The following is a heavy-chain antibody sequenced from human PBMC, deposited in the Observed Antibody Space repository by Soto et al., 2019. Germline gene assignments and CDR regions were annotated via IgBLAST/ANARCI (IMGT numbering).Heavy chain of an antibody. CDR3: AMVDVYVTPSPQDV. CDR2: INTYKGNT. CDR1: GYTFTRYG. V-gene: IGHV1-18*01. J-gene: IGHJ6*02. Sequence: QVQLGRSGAELKNPGASVKVSCKASGYTFTRYGIGWARQAPGQGLEGMGWINTYKGNTNYAQNVRGRVTLTTDTSTSTAYMELRSLRSNDTAIYYCAMVDVYVTPSPQDVWGQGTTVIVSS. D-gene: IGHD3-16*01.